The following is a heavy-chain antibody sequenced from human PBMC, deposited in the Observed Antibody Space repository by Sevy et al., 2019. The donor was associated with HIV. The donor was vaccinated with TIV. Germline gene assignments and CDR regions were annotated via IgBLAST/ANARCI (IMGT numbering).Heavy chain of an antibody. J-gene: IGHJ4*02. CDR3: ARAQQVTMLVVIGGLYFDF. V-gene: IGHV3-7*01. Sequence: GGSLRLSCAASGFTFSSYWMTWVRQAPGKGLEWVANIKQDMSEKYYADSVKGRFTISRDNARNSLYLQMESLRAEDTAVYYCARAQQVTMLVVIGGLYFDFWGQGTLVTVFS. CDR2: IKQDMSEK. CDR1: GFTFSSYW. D-gene: IGHD3-22*01.